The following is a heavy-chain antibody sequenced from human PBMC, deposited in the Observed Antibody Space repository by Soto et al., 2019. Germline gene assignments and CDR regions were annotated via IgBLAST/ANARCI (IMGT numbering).Heavy chain of an antibody. CDR3: ARGPRPYYVRSSVGVDV. CDR2: IHHSGST. V-gene: IGHV4-38-2*01. D-gene: IGHD3-10*02. CDR1: GYSISSGYY. J-gene: IGHJ6*02. Sequence: TSETLSLTCAVSGYSISSGYYWGWIRQPPGKGLEWIGSIHHSGSTYYNPSLKSRVTISVDTSKNQFSLRLSSVTAADTAVYYCARGPRPYYVRSSVGVDVWGQGTTVTVSS.